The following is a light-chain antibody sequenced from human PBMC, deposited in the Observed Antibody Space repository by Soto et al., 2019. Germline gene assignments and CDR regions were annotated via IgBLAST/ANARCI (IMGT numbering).Light chain of an antibody. Sequence: DIQMTQSPSSLSASVGDRVTITCRASQAIHSYLNWYQQKPGKAPNPLIFATSTLQSGVPSRFSSSGSGTDFTLTISSVQHEEFATYYCQQRETFGHGTKVDIK. CDR2: ATS. CDR3: QQRET. V-gene: IGKV1-39*01. CDR1: QAIHSY. J-gene: IGKJ3*01.